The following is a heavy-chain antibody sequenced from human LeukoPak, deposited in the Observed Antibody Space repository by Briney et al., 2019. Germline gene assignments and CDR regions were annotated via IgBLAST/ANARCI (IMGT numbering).Heavy chain of an antibody. J-gene: IGHJ4*02. CDR3: AKSPGGRLGELSELSPPFDY. V-gene: IGHV3-23*01. D-gene: IGHD3-16*02. CDR1: GFTFSSYA. Sequence: PGGSLRLSCAASGFTFSSYAMSWVRQAPGKGLEWVSAISGSGGSTYYADSVKGRFTISRDNSKNTLYLQMNSLRAEDTAVYYCAKSPGGRLGELSELSPPFDYWGQETLVPVSS. CDR2: ISGSGGST.